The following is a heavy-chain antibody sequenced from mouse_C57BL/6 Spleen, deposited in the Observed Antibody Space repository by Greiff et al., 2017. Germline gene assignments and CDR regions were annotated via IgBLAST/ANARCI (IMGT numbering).Heavy chain of an antibody. Sequence: VQLQQSGAELVRPGASVKLSCTASGFNIKDYYMHWVKQRPEQGLEWIGRIDPEDGDTEYAPKFQGKATMTSDTSSNTAYLQLSSLTSEDTAVYYCTTTVVATNYFDYWGKGTTLTVAS. J-gene: IGHJ2*01. D-gene: IGHD1-1*01. CDR3: TTTVVATNYFDY. CDR2: IDPEDGDT. V-gene: IGHV14-1*01. CDR1: GFNIKDYY.